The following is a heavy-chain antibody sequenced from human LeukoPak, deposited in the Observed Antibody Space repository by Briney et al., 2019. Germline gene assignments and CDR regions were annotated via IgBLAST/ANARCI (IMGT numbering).Heavy chain of an antibody. CDR3: ARGDYDSSGYQYYFDY. J-gene: IGHJ4*02. CDR2: ISSSSSTI. V-gene: IGHV3-48*04. Sequence: GGSLRLSCAASGFTFSSYSMNWVRQAPGKGLEWVSYISSSSSTIYYADSVKGRFTISRDNAKNSLHLQMNSLRAEDTAVYYCARGDYDSSGYQYYFDYWGQGTLVTVSS. CDR1: GFTFSSYS. D-gene: IGHD3-22*01.